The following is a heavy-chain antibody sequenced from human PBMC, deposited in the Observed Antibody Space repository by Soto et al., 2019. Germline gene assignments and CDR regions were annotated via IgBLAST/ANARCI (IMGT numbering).Heavy chain of an antibody. Sequence: QVQLQQWGAGLLKPSXTXXXTCAVYGGSFRXXXXXXXXXXXXXGLEWIGEINHSGSTNYNPSLKSRVIISLETSKNQFSLILTSVTAADTAVYYCARGLSSSATFYHYYGMDVWGQGTTVTVSS. CDR1: GGSFRXXX. CDR3: ARGLSSSATFYHYYGMDV. V-gene: IGHV4-34*01. J-gene: IGHJ6*02. CDR2: INHSGST. D-gene: IGHD6-6*01.